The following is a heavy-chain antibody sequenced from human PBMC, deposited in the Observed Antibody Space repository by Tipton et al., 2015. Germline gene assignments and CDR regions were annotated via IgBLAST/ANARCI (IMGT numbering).Heavy chain of an antibody. CDR2: LYFSGST. J-gene: IGHJ5*02. CDR3: AREQDSDGSEYDSSGLCGFDP. Sequence: TLSLTCTVSGGSVSSGSYYWAWIRQPPGKGLEWIGSLYFSGSTYYNPSLKSRVTISVDTSKNQFSLKLSSVTAADTAVYYCAREQDSDGSEYDSSGLCGFDPWGQGTQVTFSS. CDR1: GGSVSSGSYY. V-gene: IGHV4-39*01. D-gene: IGHD3-22*01.